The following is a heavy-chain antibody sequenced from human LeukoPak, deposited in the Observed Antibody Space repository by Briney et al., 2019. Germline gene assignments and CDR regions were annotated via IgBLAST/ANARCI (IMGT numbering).Heavy chain of an antibody. D-gene: IGHD3-10*01. CDR1: GFTFSSYA. J-gene: IGHJ4*02. V-gene: IGHV3-30*04. Sequence: GRSLRLSCAASGFTFSSYAMHWVRQAPGKGLEWVAVISYDGSNKYYADSVKGRFTISRDNSKSTLYLQMNSLRAEDTAVYYCATETTRYGSGSYYRSGFDYWGQGTLVTVSS. CDR3: ATETTRYGSGSYYRSGFDY. CDR2: ISYDGSNK.